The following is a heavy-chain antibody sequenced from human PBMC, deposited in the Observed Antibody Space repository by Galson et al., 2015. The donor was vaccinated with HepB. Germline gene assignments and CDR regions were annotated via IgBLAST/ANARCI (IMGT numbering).Heavy chain of an antibody. CDR3: ARDFGGNSGYFDD. Sequence: SLRLSCAASGFTFSNYNFNWVRQAPGKGLEWISSISGRSTYIYYADTVRGRFTISRDNSKNSLSLQMNSLRAEDTAFYYCARDFGGNSGYFDDWGQGTQVTVSS. CDR1: GFTFSNYN. V-gene: IGHV3-21*01. D-gene: IGHD4-23*01. CDR2: ISGRSTYI. J-gene: IGHJ4*02.